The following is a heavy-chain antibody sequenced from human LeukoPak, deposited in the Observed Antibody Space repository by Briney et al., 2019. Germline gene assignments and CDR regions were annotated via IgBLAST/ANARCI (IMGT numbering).Heavy chain of an antibody. CDR1: GASIRSYY. CDR3: AGLQGQWLVNNWFDP. V-gene: IGHV4-59*08. Sequence: SETLSLTCTVSGASIRSYYWSWIRQTPGKGLEWIGDMYYSGSTNYNPSLKSRVTISVDTSKNQFSLRLSSVTAADTAVYYCAGLQGQWLVNNWFDPWGQGTLVTVSS. J-gene: IGHJ5*02. CDR2: MYYSGST. D-gene: IGHD6-19*01.